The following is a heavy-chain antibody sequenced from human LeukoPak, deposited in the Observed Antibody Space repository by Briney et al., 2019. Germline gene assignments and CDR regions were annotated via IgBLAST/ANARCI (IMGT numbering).Heavy chain of an antibody. V-gene: IGHV1-2*02. CDR2: INPNSGGT. Sequence: ASVKVSCKASGYTFTGYYMHWVRQAPGQGLEWMGWINPNSGGTNYAQKFQGRVTMTRDTSISTAYMELSRLRSDDTAVYYCARSEMATMNRFDPWGQGTLVTVSS. J-gene: IGHJ5*02. D-gene: IGHD5-24*01. CDR1: GYTFTGYY. CDR3: ARSEMATMNRFDP.